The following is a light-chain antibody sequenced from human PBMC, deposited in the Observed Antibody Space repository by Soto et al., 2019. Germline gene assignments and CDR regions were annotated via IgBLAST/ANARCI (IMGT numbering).Light chain of an antibody. Sequence: QSVLTQPTSVSGAPGQRVTISCTGSRSNLGAGYDVQWYQQLPGTAPKLLIYGNNNRPSGVPDRFSGSKSGTSASLAITGLQAEDEADYYCQSQDNSLSGSRVFGTGTKLTVL. J-gene: IGLJ1*01. CDR1: RSNLGAGYD. CDR3: QSQDNSLSGSRV. CDR2: GNN. V-gene: IGLV1-40*01.